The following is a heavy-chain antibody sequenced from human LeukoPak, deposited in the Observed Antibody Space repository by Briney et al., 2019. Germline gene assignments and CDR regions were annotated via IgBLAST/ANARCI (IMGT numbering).Heavy chain of an antibody. D-gene: IGHD3-10*01. V-gene: IGHV3-21*01. Sequence: GGSLRLSCAASGFTFSSYAMSWVRQAPGKGLEWVSSISGSSYYIYYADSVKGRFTISRDNAKNSLYLQMNSLRAEDTAVYYCARGITMVRGNFDYWGQGTLVTVS. J-gene: IGHJ4*02. CDR1: GFTFSSYA. CDR2: ISGSSYYI. CDR3: ARGITMVRGNFDY.